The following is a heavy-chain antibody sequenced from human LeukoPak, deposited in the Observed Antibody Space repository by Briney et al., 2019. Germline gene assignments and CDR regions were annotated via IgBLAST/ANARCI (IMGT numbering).Heavy chain of an antibody. CDR1: GFTFSRYP. V-gene: IGHV3-23*01. J-gene: IGHJ6*03. CDR3: AKTDSGYTKGYHSYYYMDV. D-gene: IGHD5-18*01. CDR2: IDKRGDNI. Sequence: GGSLRLSCAASGFTFSRYPITWVRQVAGKGLEWVAGIDKRGDNIHYGDSVKGRFTISRDNSKNTVYLQMNSVRVEDTAQYYCAKTDSGYTKGYHSYYYMDVWGKGTTVTVSS.